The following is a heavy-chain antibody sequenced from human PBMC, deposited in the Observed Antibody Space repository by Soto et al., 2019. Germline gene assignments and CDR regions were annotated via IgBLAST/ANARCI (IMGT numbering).Heavy chain of an antibody. D-gene: IGHD2-8*01. CDR1: GYTFTRYG. CDR2: ISGYNGDA. CDR3: AKNGQPPYYYYGLDV. J-gene: IGHJ6*02. V-gene: IGHV1-18*01. Sequence: ASVKVSCKASGYTFTRYGISRVRQAPGQGLEWMGWISGYNGDANYAQKFQGRVIMTIDTSTGTAYMELRSLTSDDTAVYYCAKNGQPPYYYYGLDVWGQGTTVTVSS.